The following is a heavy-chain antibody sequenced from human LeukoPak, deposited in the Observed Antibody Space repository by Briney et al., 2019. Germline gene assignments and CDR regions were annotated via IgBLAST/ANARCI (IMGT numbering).Heavy chain of an antibody. V-gene: IGHV1-2*02. CDR1: GYTFTGYY. Sequence: APVKLCCKASGYTFTGYYMHWVRQAPGQGLEWMGWINPNSGGTNYAQKFQGRVTMTRDTSISTAYMELSRLRSDDTAVYYCARVPAAPPSYYYGMDVWGEGTTVPVSS. D-gene: IGHD2-2*01. J-gene: IGHJ6*01. CDR3: ARVPAAPPSYYYGMDV. CDR2: INPNSGGT.